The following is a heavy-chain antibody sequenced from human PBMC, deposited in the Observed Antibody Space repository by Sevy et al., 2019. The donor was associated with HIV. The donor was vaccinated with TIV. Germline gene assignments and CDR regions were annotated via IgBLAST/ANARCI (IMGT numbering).Heavy chain of an antibody. CDR1: GFTFTNYA. Sequence: GGSLRLSCAASGFTFTNYALHWIRQAPGKGLEWVGIISYDGSSEYYADSVKGRFTISRDNSKNTLYLQMNSLRPDDTAVYYCARDLRPNYWYFDVWGRGTLVTVSS. CDR3: ARDLRPNYWYFDV. J-gene: IGHJ2*01. CDR2: ISYDGSSE. V-gene: IGHV3-30-3*01.